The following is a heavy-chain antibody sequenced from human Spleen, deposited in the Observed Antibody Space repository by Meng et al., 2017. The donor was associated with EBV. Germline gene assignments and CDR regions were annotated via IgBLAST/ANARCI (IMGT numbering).Heavy chain of an antibody. CDR1: GYTFRRNA. Sequence: QVQLVQSGAEVKKPEAPVKVSCKASGYTFRRNAIHWVRQAPGQTLEWMGWVNGDNGNTYYSQKFEARVTMTRDTSASTAYMELSSLRSDDTAVYYCARDLEDGDFDYWGQGTLVTVFS. V-gene: IGHV1-3*01. J-gene: IGHJ4*02. CDR3: ARDLEDGDFDY. D-gene: IGHD5-24*01. CDR2: VNGDNGNT.